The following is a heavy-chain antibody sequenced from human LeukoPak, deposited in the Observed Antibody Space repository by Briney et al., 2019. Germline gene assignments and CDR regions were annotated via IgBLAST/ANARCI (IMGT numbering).Heavy chain of an antibody. D-gene: IGHD3-22*01. CDR1: GGSFSGYN. CDR2: INHSGGT. J-gene: IGHJ1*01. V-gene: IGHV4-34*01. CDR3: ARYYYDSSGYYAEYFQY. Sequence: SETLSLTCAVYGGSFSGYNWSWIRQPPGKGLEWIGDINHSGGTNYNPSLKSRVTISIDTSKNHFSLKLSSVTAADTAVYYCARYYYDSSGYYAEYFQYWGQGTLVTVSS.